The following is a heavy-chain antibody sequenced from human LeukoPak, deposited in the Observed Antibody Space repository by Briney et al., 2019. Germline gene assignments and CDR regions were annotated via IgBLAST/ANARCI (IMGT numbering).Heavy chain of an antibody. V-gene: IGHV3-23*01. D-gene: IGHD1/OR15-1a*01. CDR2: ITASGDST. CDR1: GFPFSSYP. CDR3: AKGVHWNTGYFDY. J-gene: IGHJ4*02. Sequence: GGSLRLSCAGSGFPFSSYPISWVRQPPGKGLEWVSAITASGDSTYSADSVKGRFTISRDNSRNTLFLEMSSLRAEDTAVYYCAKGVHWNTGYFDYWGQGTLVTVSS.